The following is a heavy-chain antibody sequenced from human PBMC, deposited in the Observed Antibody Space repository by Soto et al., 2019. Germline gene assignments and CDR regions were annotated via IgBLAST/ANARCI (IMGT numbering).Heavy chain of an antibody. CDR3: ARGDREDIAVVIGARPGEYGVDV. CDR2: ISYDGSNK. CDR1: GFTFRIYA. J-gene: IGHJ6*02. Sequence: QVQLVESGGGVVLPGRSLRLSCAASGFTFRIYAMHWVGQAPGKGLECVAVISYDGSNKFYRDSVKGRFTISRDNSKNTLYLQINSLRYEDTAVYYCARGDREDIAVVIGARPGEYGVDVWGQGTTVTVSS. V-gene: IGHV3-30-3*01. D-gene: IGHD2-15*01.